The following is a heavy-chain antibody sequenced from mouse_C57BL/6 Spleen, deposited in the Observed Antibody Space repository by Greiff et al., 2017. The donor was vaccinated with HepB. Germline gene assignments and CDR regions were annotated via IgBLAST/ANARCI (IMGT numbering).Heavy chain of an antibody. CDR2: IHPNSGST. J-gene: IGHJ4*01. D-gene: IGHD1-1*01. CDR1: GYTFTSYW. V-gene: IGHV1-64*01. Sequence: VQLQESGAELVKPGASVKLSCKASGYTFTSYWMHWVKQRPGQGLEWIGMIHPNSGSTNYNEKFKSKATLTVDKSSSTAYMQLSSLTSEDSAVYYCAGYYGSSPYAMDYWGQGTSVTVSS. CDR3: AGYYGSSPYAMDY.